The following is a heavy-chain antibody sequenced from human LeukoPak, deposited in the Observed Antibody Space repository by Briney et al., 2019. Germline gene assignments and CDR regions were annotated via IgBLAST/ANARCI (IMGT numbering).Heavy chain of an antibody. CDR2: IQQDGSDK. Sequence: QAGGSLRLPCAASGFTFSSSWMSWVRQAPGKGLEWVANIQQDGSDKYYVDSVKGRFTISRDNAKNSLYLQMNSLRAEDTAVYYCARDLYPYYYGSGSYGSEYFQHWGQGTLVTVSS. CDR3: ARDLYPYYYGSGSYGSEYFQH. CDR1: GFTFSSSW. D-gene: IGHD3-10*01. V-gene: IGHV3-7*01. J-gene: IGHJ1*01.